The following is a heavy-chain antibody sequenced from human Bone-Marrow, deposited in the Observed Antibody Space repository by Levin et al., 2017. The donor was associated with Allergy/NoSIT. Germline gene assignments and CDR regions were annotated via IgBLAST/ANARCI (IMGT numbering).Heavy chain of an antibody. Sequence: SETLSLTCAVYGGSFSGYYWSWIRQPPGKGLEWIGEINHSGSTNYNPSLKSRVTISVDTSKNQFSLKLSSVTAADTAVYYCARGTYTTLAIGVQPPALELDYWGQGTLVTVSS. D-gene: IGHD3-3*01. CDR1: GGSFSGYY. CDR2: INHSGST. J-gene: IGHJ4*02. CDR3: ARGTYTTLAIGVQPPALELDY. V-gene: IGHV4-34*01.